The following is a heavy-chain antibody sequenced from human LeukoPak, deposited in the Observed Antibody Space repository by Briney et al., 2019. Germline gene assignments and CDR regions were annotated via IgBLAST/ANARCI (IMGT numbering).Heavy chain of an antibody. V-gene: IGHV3-43*01. D-gene: IGHD2-2*01. CDR1: GFTFDDYT. Sequence: GGSLRLSCAASGFTFDDYTMHWVRQAPGKGLEWVSLISWDGGSTYYADSVKGRFTISRDNSKNSLYLQMNSLRAEDTALYYCAKDSGSSTSCSLDYWGQGTLVTVSS. J-gene: IGHJ4*02. CDR3: AKDSGSSTSCSLDY. CDR2: ISWDGGST.